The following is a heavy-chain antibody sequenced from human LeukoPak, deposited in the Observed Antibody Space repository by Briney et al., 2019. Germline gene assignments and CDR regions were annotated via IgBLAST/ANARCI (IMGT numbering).Heavy chain of an antibody. Sequence: SETLSLTCTVSGGSISSSSYYWGWIRQPPGKGLEWIGSIYYSGSAYYNPSLKSRVTISVDTSKNQFSLKLSSVTAADTAVYYCARDPKKNDAFDIWGQGTMVTVSS. J-gene: IGHJ3*02. CDR3: ARDPKKNDAFDI. V-gene: IGHV4-39*07. CDR2: IYYSGSA. CDR1: GGSISSSSYY.